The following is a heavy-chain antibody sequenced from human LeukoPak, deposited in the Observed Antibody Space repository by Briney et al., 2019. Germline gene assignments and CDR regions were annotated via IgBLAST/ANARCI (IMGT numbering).Heavy chain of an antibody. D-gene: IGHD5/OR15-5a*01. Sequence: GRSLTLSCAASGFTFSNYGMHWVRQAPGKGLEWVAVIWYDGTNKYYTDSVRGRFTISRDNSKNTLYLQMNSLRAEDTAVYYCARDRGVSYFEYWGQGTLVTVSS. J-gene: IGHJ4*02. V-gene: IGHV3-33*01. CDR1: GFTFSNYG. CDR2: IWYDGTNK. CDR3: ARDRGVSYFEY.